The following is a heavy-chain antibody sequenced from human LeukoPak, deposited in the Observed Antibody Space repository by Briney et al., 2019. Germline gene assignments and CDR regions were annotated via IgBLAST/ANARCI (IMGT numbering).Heavy chain of an antibody. J-gene: IGHJ6*02. D-gene: IGHD3-16*01. CDR2: MNPNSGNT. V-gene: IGHV1-8*02. Sequence: ASVKVSCKTSGYTFTDYYIHWVRQATGQGLEWMGWMNPNSGNTGYAQKFQGRVTMTRNTSISTAYMELSSLRAEDTAVYYCARDGTNLGYYYYGMDVWGQGTTVTVSS. CDR1: GYTFTDYY. CDR3: ARDGTNLGYYYYGMDV.